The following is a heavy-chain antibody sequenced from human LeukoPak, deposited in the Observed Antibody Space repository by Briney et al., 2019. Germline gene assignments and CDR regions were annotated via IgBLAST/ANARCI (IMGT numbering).Heavy chain of an antibody. CDR1: GFTFSDYY. CDR2: ISSSGSTI. CDR3: ARVRRLVGATTPGDY. Sequence: GGSLRLSCAASGFTFSDYYMSWIRQAPGKGLEWVSYISSSGSTIYYADSAKGRFTISRDNAKNSLYLQMNSLRAEDTAVYYCARVRRLVGATTPGDYWGQGTLVTVSS. D-gene: IGHD1-26*01. J-gene: IGHJ4*02. V-gene: IGHV3-11*01.